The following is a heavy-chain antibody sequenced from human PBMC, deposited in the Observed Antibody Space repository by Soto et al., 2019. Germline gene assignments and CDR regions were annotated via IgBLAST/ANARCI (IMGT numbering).Heavy chain of an antibody. CDR3: ARVPSMAYDFWSGYYFYYGMDV. Sequence: QVQLVQSGAEVKKPGASVKVSCKASGYTLTSYGISWVRQAPGQGLEWMGWISAYNGNTNYAQKLQGRVTMTTDTSTSTAYMELRSLRSDDTAVYYCARVPSMAYDFWSGYYFYYGMDVWGQGTTVTVSS. J-gene: IGHJ6*02. V-gene: IGHV1-18*01. CDR2: ISAYNGNT. D-gene: IGHD3-3*01. CDR1: GYTLTSYG.